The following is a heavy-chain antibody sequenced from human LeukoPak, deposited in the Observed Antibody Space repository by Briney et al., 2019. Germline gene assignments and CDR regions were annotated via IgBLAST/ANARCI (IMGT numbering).Heavy chain of an antibody. Sequence: ASAKVSCKASGGTFSSYAISWVRQAPGQGLEWMGGIIPIFGTANYAQKFQGRVTITADESTSTAYMELSSLRSEDTAVYYCARPLGIFGVVSMGLYYYGMDVWGQGTTVTVSS. CDR1: GGTFSSYA. J-gene: IGHJ6*02. CDR3: ARPLGIFGVVSMGLYYYGMDV. CDR2: IIPIFGTA. D-gene: IGHD3-3*01. V-gene: IGHV1-69*01.